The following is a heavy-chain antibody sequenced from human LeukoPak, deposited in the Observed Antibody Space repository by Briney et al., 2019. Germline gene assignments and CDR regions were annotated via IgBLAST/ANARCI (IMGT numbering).Heavy chain of an antibody. J-gene: IGHJ6*02. CDR3: ARAGHSGYDYIYYYYGMDV. Sequence: PSQTLSLTCAISGDSVSSNSAAWNWIRQSPSRGLEWLGRTYYRSKWYNDYAVSVKSRITINPDTSKNQFSLQLNSVTPEDTAVYYCARAGHSGYDYIYYYYGMDVWGQGTTVTVSS. D-gene: IGHD5-12*01. CDR1: GDSVSSNSAA. V-gene: IGHV6-1*01. CDR2: TYYRSKWYN.